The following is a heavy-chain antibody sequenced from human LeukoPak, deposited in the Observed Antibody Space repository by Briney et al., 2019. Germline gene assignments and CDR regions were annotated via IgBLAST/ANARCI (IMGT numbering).Heavy chain of an antibody. D-gene: IGHD3/OR15-3a*01. CDR2: IFYIGST. Sequence: SETLSLTCTVSGGSISSYYWSWIRQPPGKGLEWIGSIFYIGSTNYNPSLKSRVTLSVDTSKNQFSLKLTSVTAADTAVYYCARVGQEKSLYGFWTGYLDYWGQGTLVTVSS. CDR3: ARVGQEKSLYGFWTGYLDY. J-gene: IGHJ4*02. V-gene: IGHV4-59*01. CDR1: GGSISSYY.